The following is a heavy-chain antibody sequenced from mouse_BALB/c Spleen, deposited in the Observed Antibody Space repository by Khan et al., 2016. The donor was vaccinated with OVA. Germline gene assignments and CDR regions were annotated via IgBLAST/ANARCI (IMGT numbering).Heavy chain of an antibody. CDR2: ISTNYGDA. CDR1: GYTFTDYA. D-gene: IGHD1-1*02. CDR3: VRGGKFAY. V-gene: IGHV1S137*01. J-gene: IGHJ3*01. Sequence: QVQLKESGAELVRPGVSGKISCKASGYTFTDYAMHWVKQRHAKSLEWIGVISTNYGDADYNQKFQGKASMTVNRSSSTVYMELARVTSEDSAIYYCVRGGKFAYWGQGTLVTVSA.